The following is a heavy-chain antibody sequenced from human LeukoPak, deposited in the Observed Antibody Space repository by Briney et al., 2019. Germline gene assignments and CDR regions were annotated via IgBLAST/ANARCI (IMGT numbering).Heavy chain of an antibody. J-gene: IGHJ5*02. D-gene: IGHD2-2*01. Sequence: SVKVSCKASGGTFSSYAISWVRQAPGQGLEWMGGIIPIFGTANYAQKFQGRVTITTDESTSTAYMELSSLRSEDTAVYYCARHHRYCSSTSCWDGPTNWFDPWGQGTLVTVSS. CDR3: ARHHRYCSSTSCWDGPTNWFDP. V-gene: IGHV1-69*05. CDR1: GGTFSSYA. CDR2: IIPIFGTA.